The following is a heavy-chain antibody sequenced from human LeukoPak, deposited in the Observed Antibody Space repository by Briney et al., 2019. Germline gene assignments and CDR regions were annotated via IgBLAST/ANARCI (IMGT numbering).Heavy chain of an antibody. Sequence: GRSLRLSCAASGFTFSSYAMLWVRQAPGKGLEWVAVISYDGSNKYYADSVKGRFTISRDNSKNTLYLQMNSLRAEDTAVYYCAREEGYCSSTSCYAGLLYYYGMDVWGQGTTVTVSS. CDR1: GFTFSSYA. J-gene: IGHJ6*02. D-gene: IGHD2-2*01. CDR2: ISYDGSNK. CDR3: AREEGYCSSTSCYAGLLYYYGMDV. V-gene: IGHV3-30*04.